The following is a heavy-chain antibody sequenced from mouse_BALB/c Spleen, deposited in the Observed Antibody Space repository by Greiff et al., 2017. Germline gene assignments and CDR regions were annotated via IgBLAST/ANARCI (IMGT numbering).Heavy chain of an antibody. CDR2: INPSSGYT. CDR1: GYTFTSYW. J-gene: IGHJ3*01. Sequence: VQLQQSGPELVRPGASVKMSCKASGYTFTSYWMHWVKQRPGQGLEWIGYINPSSGYTNYNQKFKDKATLTADKSSSTAYMQLSSLTSEDSAVYYCASFHYYGYAWFAYWGQGTLVTVSA. V-gene: IGHV1S26*01. D-gene: IGHD1-2*01. CDR3: ASFHYYGYAWFAY.